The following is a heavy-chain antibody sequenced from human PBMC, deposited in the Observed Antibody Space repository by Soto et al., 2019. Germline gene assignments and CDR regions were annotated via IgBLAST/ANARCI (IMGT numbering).Heavy chain of an antibody. CDR3: AKGHLGYYDSSWIDY. D-gene: IGHD3-22*01. CDR1: GFTFDDYA. J-gene: IGHJ4*02. CDR2: ISWNSGSI. V-gene: IGHV3-9*01. Sequence: EVQLVESGGGLVQPGRSLRLSCAASGFTFDDYAMHWVRQAPGKGLEWVSGISWNSGSIGYADSVKGRFTISRDNAKNSLYLQMNSLRAEDTALYYCAKGHLGYYDSSWIDYWGQGTLVTVSS.